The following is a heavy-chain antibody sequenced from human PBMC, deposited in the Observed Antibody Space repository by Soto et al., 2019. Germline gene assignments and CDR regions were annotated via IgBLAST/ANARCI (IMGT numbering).Heavy chain of an antibody. CDR3: ATGRVYFGSEY. CDR2: IYYNGNI. CDR1: GGSITSYY. J-gene: IGHJ4*02. D-gene: IGHD3-10*01. V-gene: IGHV4-59*01. Sequence: QVQLQESGPGLVKPLETLSLTCTVPGGSITSYYWSWVRQPPGKGLEWIGYIYYNGNINYNPTLTSRLTISLDTSKNQFSLRLGSVTAGDTAVYYCATGRVYFGSEYWGQGTLVTVSS.